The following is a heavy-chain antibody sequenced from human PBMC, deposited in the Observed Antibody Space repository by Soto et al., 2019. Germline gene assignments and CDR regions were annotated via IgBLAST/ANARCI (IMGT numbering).Heavy chain of an antibody. Sequence: QLQLQESGSGLVKPSQTLSLTCAVSGGSISSGGYSWSWIRQPPGKGLEWIGYIYHSGSTYYNPSLKSRVTISVHRSKNQFSLKLRSVTAADTAVYYCARAPGDFWSCYYSWFDRWGQGTLVTVSS. CDR3: ARAPGDFWSCYYSWFDR. D-gene: IGHD3-3*01. J-gene: IGHJ5*02. V-gene: IGHV4-30-2*01. CDR1: GGSISSGGYS. CDR2: IYHSGST.